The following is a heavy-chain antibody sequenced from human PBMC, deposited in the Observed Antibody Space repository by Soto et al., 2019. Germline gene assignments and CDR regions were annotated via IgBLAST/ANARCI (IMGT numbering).Heavy chain of an antibody. V-gene: IGHV3-30-3*01. CDR1: GFTFSSYA. D-gene: IGHD1-26*01. J-gene: IGHJ4*02. CDR3: ARARTVGAVGYFDY. CDR2: ISYDGSNK. Sequence: QVQLVESGGGVVQPGRSLRLSCAASGFTFSSYAMHWVRQAPGKGLEWVAVISYDGSNKYYADSVKGRFTISRDNSKNTLYLQMNSLRAEHTAVYYCARARTVGAVGYFDYWGQGTLVTVSS.